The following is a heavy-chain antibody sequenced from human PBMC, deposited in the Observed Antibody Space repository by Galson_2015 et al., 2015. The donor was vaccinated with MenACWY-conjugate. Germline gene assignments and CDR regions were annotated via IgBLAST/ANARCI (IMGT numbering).Heavy chain of an antibody. V-gene: IGHV4-39*01. CDR1: GGSISSSDLY. J-gene: IGHJ3*02. CDR3: GRRRPRDIGGGFDI. D-gene: IGHD2-15*01. CDR2: IHYSGGT. Sequence: LSLTCTVSGGSISSSDLYCGWFRQPPGKGLEWIGNIHYSGGTYHNPSLKSRITTSVDTSKNQFSLNLASVTAADTATYYCGRRRPRDIGGGFDIWGQGTLVTVSS.